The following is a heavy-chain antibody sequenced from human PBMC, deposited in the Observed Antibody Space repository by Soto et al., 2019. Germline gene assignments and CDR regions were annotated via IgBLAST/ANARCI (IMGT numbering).Heavy chain of an antibody. Sequence: ASVKVSCKVPGYTLTELSMHWVRQAPGKGLEWMGGFDPEDGETIYAQKFQGRVTMTEDTSTDTAYMELSSLRSEDTAVYYCATGRYSGSYPYFDYWGQGTLVTVSS. J-gene: IGHJ4*02. CDR2: FDPEDGET. D-gene: IGHD1-26*01. V-gene: IGHV1-24*01. CDR1: GYTLTELS. CDR3: ATGRYSGSYPYFDY.